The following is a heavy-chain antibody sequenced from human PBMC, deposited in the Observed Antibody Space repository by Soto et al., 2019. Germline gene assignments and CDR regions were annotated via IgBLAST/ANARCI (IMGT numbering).Heavy chain of an antibody. CDR2: ISGNVGNT. V-gene: IGHV3-23*01. J-gene: IGHJ4*02. Sequence: GGSLRLSCAPSILTFTIYAMFWVRQAPGKGLEWVSSISGNVGNTFYADSVKGRFTISRDNSKNMLYLQMNSLRAEDTAVYYCAKNSENFGDSKYDFWGQGT. CDR1: ILTFTIYA. D-gene: IGHD4-17*01. CDR3: AKNSENFGDSKYDF.